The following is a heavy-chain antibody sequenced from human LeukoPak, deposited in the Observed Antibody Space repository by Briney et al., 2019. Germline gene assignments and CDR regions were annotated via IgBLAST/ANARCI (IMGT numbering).Heavy chain of an antibody. J-gene: IGHJ4*02. D-gene: IGHD5-12*01. Sequence: ASVKVSCKASGGTFSSYAMIWVRQAPGQGLEWMGRIIPILGIANYAQKFQGRVTITADKSTSTAYMELSSLRSEDTAVYYCAREAPSGYDVGWGQGTLVTVSS. CDR3: AREAPSGYDVG. V-gene: IGHV1-69*04. CDR2: IIPILGIA. CDR1: GGTFSSYA.